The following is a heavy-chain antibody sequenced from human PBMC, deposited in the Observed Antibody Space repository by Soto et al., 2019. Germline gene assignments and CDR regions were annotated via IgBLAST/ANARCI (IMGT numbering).Heavy chain of an antibody. CDR2: IIPIFGTA. CDR1: GGTFSSYA. V-gene: IGHV1-69*13. J-gene: IGHJ5*02. CDR3: ARVGSRDYYDSSGYYYPPNWFDP. Sequence: SVKVSCKASGGTFSSYAISWVRQAPGQGLEWMGGIIPIFGTANYAQKFQGRVTITADESTSTAYMELSSLRSEDTAVYYCARVGSRDYYDSSGYYYPPNWFDPWGQGTLVTVS. D-gene: IGHD3-22*01.